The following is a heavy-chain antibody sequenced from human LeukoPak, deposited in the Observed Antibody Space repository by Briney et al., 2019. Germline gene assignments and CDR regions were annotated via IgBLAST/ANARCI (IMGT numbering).Heavy chain of an antibody. J-gene: IGHJ4*02. Sequence: SETLSLTCTVSGGSISSSSYYWGWIRQPPGKGLEWIGSIYYSGSTCYNPSLKSRVTISVDTSKNQFSLKLSSVTAADTAVYYCARPITPFSGSSVDYWGQGTLVTVSS. V-gene: IGHV4-39*01. CDR2: IYYSGST. D-gene: IGHD1-26*01. CDR3: ARPITPFSGSSVDY. CDR1: GGSISSSSYY.